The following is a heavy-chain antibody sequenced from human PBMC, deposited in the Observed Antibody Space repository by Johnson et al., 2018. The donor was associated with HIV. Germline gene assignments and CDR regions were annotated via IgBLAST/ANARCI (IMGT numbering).Heavy chain of an antibody. V-gene: IGHV3-9*01. Sequence: VQLVESGGGLVQPGRPLRLSCAASGFTFDDYAMNWVRQAPGKGLEWVSGISWNSGSIAYADSVKGRFTISRDNAKNSLYLQMNSLRAEDTALYYCAGYSSSWYDAFDIWGQGTMVTVSS. CDR2: ISWNSGSI. J-gene: IGHJ3*02. CDR3: AGYSSSWYDAFDI. CDR1: GFTFDDYA. D-gene: IGHD6-13*01.